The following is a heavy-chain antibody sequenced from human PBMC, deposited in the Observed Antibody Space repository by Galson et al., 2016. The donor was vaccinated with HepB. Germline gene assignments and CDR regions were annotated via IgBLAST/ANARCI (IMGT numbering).Heavy chain of an antibody. CDR2: IIPMFGTP. Sequence: SVKVSCKASGGTFSSFAISWVRQAPGHGPEWMGGIIPMFGTPNYAQNFQGRVTITADESTSTAYMELSSLTSGDTAVYYCARDLWDGYSPWALGYWGQGSLVTVSS. V-gene: IGHV1-69*13. CDR3: ARDLWDGYSPWALGY. D-gene: IGHD5-24*01. J-gene: IGHJ4*02. CDR1: GGTFSSFA.